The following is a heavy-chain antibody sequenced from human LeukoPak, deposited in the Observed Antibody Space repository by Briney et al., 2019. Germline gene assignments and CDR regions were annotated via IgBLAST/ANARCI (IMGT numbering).Heavy chain of an antibody. CDR1: GGTFSSYA. CDR3: ASRYGWDYYYYMDV. V-gene: IGHV1-69*01. D-gene: IGHD3-10*01. Sequence: ASVKVSCKASGGTFSSYAISWVRQAPGQGLEWMGGIIPIFGTANYAQKFQGRVTITADESTSTAYMELSSLRSEDTAVYYCASRYGWDYYYYMDVWGKGTTVTISS. CDR2: IIPIFGTA. J-gene: IGHJ6*03.